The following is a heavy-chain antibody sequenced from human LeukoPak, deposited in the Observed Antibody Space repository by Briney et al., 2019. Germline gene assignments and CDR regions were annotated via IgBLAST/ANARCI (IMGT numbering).Heavy chain of an antibody. D-gene: IGHD2-2*01. CDR3: ARDHCSSTSCYPS. CDR2: ISSSSSYI. Sequence: AGRSLCLSRAASGFTFSSYSMRWVRQAPGKGLEWVSSISSSSSYIYYADSVKGRFTISRDNAKNSLYLQMNSLRAEDTAVYYCARDHCSSTSCYPSWGQGTLVTVSS. CDR1: GFTFSSYS. J-gene: IGHJ5*02. V-gene: IGHV3-21*01.